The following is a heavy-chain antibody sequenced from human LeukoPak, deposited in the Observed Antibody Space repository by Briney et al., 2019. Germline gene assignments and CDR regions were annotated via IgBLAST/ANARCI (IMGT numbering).Heavy chain of an antibody. Sequence: GGSLRLSCAASGFAFSTFGMHWVRQAPGKGLEWVSVIYSGGSTYYADSVKGRFTISRDNSKNTLYLQMNSLRAEETAVYYCAKGLRDYAFDIWGQGTMVTVSS. CDR2: IYSGGST. CDR3: AKGLRDYAFDI. V-gene: IGHV3-66*01. J-gene: IGHJ3*02. CDR1: GFAFSTFG. D-gene: IGHD3-16*01.